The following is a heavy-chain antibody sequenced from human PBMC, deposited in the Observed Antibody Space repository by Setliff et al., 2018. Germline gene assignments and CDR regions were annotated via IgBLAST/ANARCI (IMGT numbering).Heavy chain of an antibody. CDR2: IKQDGSEK. V-gene: IGHV3-7*01. J-gene: IGHJ3*02. Sequence: GGFLRLSCVASGFTFSSYWMSWVRQPPGKGLEWVANIKQDGSEKYYVDSVKGRFTISRDNTKNSLYLQMNSLRAEDTAVYYCARDATYYDFWSDYSPDAFDIWGQGTMVTVSS. CDR3: ARDATYYDFWSDYSPDAFDI. CDR1: GFTFSSYW. D-gene: IGHD3-3*01.